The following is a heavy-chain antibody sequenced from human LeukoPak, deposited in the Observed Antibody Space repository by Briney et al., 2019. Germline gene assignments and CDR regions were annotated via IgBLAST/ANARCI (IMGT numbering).Heavy chain of an antibody. D-gene: IGHD2-2*01. CDR2: ISYDGSNK. J-gene: IGHJ5*02. V-gene: IGHV3-30-3*01. CDR3: ARDCRSTKFSCSSTSCSSSPTNWFDP. CDR1: GFTFSSYA. Sequence: GRSLRLSCAASGFTFSSYAMHWVRQAPGKGLEWVAVISYDGSNKYYADSVKGRFTISRDNSKNTLYLQMNSLRAEDTAVYYCARDCRSTKFSCSSTSCSSSPTNWFDPWGQGTLVTVSS.